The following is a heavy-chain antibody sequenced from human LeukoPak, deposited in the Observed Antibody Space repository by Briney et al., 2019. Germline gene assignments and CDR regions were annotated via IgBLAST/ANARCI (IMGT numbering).Heavy chain of an antibody. J-gene: IGHJ5*02. D-gene: IGHD6-13*01. V-gene: IGHV4-4*07. CDR2: IYTSGST. CDR1: GGSISSYY. CDR3: ARHVTGLSAAAYSDWFDP. Sequence: SETLSLTCTVSGGSISSYYWNWIRQPAGKGLEWIGRIYTSGSTNYNPSLKSRVTISVDTSKNQFSLKLSSVTAADTAVYYCARHVTGLSAAAYSDWFDPWGQGTLVTVSS.